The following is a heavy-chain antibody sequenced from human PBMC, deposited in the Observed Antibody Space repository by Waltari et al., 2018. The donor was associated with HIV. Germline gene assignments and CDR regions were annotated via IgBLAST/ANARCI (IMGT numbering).Heavy chain of an antibody. CDR3: TTLWYSYDSTDY. V-gene: IGHV3-15*01. CDR1: GITFRNAW. D-gene: IGHD3-22*01. J-gene: IGHJ4*02. Sequence: EVQLVESGGGLVKPGGSLRLSCAASGITFRNAWMSWVRQAPGKGLEWVGRMKKGAESGTTDSAAAVKGRFTISRDVSKHTLYLQMDSLKTEDTAVYYCTTLWYSYDSTDYWGQGTLVTVSS. CDR2: MKKGAESGTT.